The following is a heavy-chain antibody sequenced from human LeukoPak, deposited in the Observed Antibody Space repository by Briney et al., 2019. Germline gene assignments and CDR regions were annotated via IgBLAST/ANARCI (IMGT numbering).Heavy chain of an antibody. V-gene: IGHV3-11*03. CDR3: ARSSTSGYLPPDY. D-gene: IGHD3-22*01. CDR2: ISSSSSYT. Sequence: GGSLRLSCAASGFTFSDYYMSWIRQAPGKGLEWVSYISSSSSYTNYADSVKGRFTISRDNAKNSLYLQMNSLRAEDTAVYYCARSSTSGYLPPDYWGQGTLVTVSS. J-gene: IGHJ4*02. CDR1: GFTFSDYY.